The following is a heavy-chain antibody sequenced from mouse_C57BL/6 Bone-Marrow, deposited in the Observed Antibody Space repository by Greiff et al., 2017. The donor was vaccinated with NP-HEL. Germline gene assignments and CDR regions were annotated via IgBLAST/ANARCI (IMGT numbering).Heavy chain of an antibody. Sequence: QVQLQQPGAELVMPGASVKLSCKASGYTFTSYWMHWVKQRPGQGLEWIGEIDPSDSYTNYNQKFKGKSTLTVDTSSSTAYMQLSSLTSEDSAVYYCAREKWLRLAMDYCGQGTSVTVSS. J-gene: IGHJ4*01. CDR1: GYTFTSYW. CDR2: IDPSDSYT. CDR3: AREKWLRLAMDY. V-gene: IGHV1-69*01. D-gene: IGHD2-2*01.